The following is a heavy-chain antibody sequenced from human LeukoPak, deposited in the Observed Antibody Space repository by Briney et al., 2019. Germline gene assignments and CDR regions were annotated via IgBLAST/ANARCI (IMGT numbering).Heavy chain of an antibody. D-gene: IGHD5-18*01. CDR2: IIPIFGTA. V-gene: IGHV1-69*01. J-gene: IGHJ4*02. CDR3: ARGSASRGYSYGLPFDY. CDR1: GGTFSSYA. Sequence: SVKVSCKASGGTFSSYAISWVRQAPGQGLEWMGGIIPIFGTANYAQKFQGRVTITADESTSTAYMELSSLRSEDTAVYYCARGSASRGYSYGLPFDYWGQGTLVTVSS.